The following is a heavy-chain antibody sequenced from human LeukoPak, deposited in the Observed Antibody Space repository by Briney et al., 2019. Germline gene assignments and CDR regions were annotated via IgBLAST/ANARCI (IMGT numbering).Heavy chain of an antibody. J-gene: IGHJ6*03. CDR3: ARDSGGVVGIYYYMDV. Sequence: GASVKVSCKASGYTFTSYYMHWVRQAPGQGLEWMGWINPNSGGTNYAQKFQGRVTMTRDTSISTAYMELSRLRSDDTAVYYCARDSGGVVGIYYYMDVWGKGTTVTVSS. CDR1: GYTFTSYY. CDR2: INPNSGGT. D-gene: IGHD3-3*01. V-gene: IGHV1-2*02.